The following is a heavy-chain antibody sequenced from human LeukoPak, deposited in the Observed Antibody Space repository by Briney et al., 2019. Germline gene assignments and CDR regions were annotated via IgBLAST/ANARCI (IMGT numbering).Heavy chain of an antibody. Sequence: SETLSLTCTVSGDSISNYYWGWIRQPPGKGLEWIGSIYHSGSTHYNPSLKSRVTISVDTSKNQFSLKLSSVTAADTAVYYCARAGYYTFDYWGQGTLVTVSS. CDR3: ARAGYYTFDY. CDR1: GDSISNYY. J-gene: IGHJ4*02. CDR2: IYHSGST. V-gene: IGHV4-38-2*02. D-gene: IGHD3/OR15-3a*01.